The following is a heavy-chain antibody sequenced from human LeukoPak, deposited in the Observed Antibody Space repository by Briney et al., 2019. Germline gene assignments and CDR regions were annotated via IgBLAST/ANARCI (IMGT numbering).Heavy chain of an antibody. CDR1: GGSISSGSYY. CDR2: IYTSGST. Sequence: SETLSLTCTVSGGSISSGSYYWSWIRQPAGKGLEWIGRIYTSGSTNYNPSLKSRVTISVDTSKNQFSLKLSSVTAADTAVYYCARDHYYDSTGYGMDVWGQGTTVTVSS. J-gene: IGHJ6*02. CDR3: ARDHYYDSTGYGMDV. V-gene: IGHV4-61*02. D-gene: IGHD3-22*01.